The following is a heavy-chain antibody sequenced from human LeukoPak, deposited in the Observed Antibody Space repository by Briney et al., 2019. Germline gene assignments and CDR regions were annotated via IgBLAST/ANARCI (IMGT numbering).Heavy chain of an antibody. Sequence: SETLSLTCAVSGGSISSGGYSWSWIRQPPGKGLEWIGYIYYSGSTNYNPSLKSRVTISVDTSKNQFSLKLSSVTAADTAVYYCARDIAVAGTFDPWGQGTLVTVSS. CDR2: IYYSGST. V-gene: IGHV4-61*08. CDR3: ARDIAVAGTFDP. D-gene: IGHD6-19*01. J-gene: IGHJ5*02. CDR1: GGSISSGGYS.